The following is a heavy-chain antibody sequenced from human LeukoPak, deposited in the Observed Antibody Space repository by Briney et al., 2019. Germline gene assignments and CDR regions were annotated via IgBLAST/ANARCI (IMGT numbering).Heavy chain of an antibody. V-gene: IGHV3-7*01. CDR3: VRTEGFDP. CDR2: LKQGGTVK. CDR1: GFTFRYYW. Sequence: GGSLRLSCAASGFTFRYYWMGWVRQAPGMGLKWVANLKQGGTVKYYADSVEGRFTISRDNAKNSLYLQMDSLTADDTAFYYCVRTEGFDPWGQGTLVTVSS. J-gene: IGHJ5*02.